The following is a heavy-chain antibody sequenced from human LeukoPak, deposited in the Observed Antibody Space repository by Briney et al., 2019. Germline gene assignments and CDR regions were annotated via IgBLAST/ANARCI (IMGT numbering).Heavy chain of an antibody. J-gene: IGHJ4*02. Sequence: SATLSLTCTVSGASVSSGGNYWSWIRPPPGKGLEWIGYIYYSVSTNYNPSLKSRVTISVDTSKSQFSLKVSSVTAADTAVYYCARRGGSGRSFDYWGQGTLVTVSS. V-gene: IGHV4-61*08. CDR3: ARRGGSGRSFDY. D-gene: IGHD3-10*01. CDR1: GASVSSGGNY. CDR2: IYYSVST.